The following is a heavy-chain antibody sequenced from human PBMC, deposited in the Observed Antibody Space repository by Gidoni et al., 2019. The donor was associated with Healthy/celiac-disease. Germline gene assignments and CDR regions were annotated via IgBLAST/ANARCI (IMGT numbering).Heavy chain of an antibody. D-gene: IGHD3-22*01. Sequence: QMQLVQSGPEVKKPGTSVTVSCKASGFTFTSSAMQRVRPASGQRLEWIGWIVVGSGNTNDAQKFQERVTITRDMSTSTAYMELSSLRSEDTAVYYCAAVPPEYYDSSGYYPLSTDYDGMDVWGQGTTVTVSS. J-gene: IGHJ6*02. V-gene: IGHV1-58*02. CDR2: IVVGSGNT. CDR1: GFTFTSSA. CDR3: AAVPPEYYDSSGYYPLSTDYDGMDV.